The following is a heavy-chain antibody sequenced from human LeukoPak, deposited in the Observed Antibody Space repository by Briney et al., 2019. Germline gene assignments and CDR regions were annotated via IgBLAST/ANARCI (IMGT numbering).Heavy chain of an antibody. CDR3: ASGPTKSIAAAGTRPRYFDL. J-gene: IGHJ2*01. CDR1: GVSFSGYY. Sequence: SETLSLTCAVYGVSFSGYYWGWIRKPPGKGREGIGEFNHSGSTDYNPSLKSRVTISVDTSKNQVSLKLCSVTAADTAVYYCASGPTKSIAAAGTRPRYFDLWGRGTLVTVSS. CDR2: FNHSGST. V-gene: IGHV4-34*01. D-gene: IGHD6-13*01.